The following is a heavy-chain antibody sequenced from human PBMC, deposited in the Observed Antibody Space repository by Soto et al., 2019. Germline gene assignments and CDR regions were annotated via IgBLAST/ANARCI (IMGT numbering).Heavy chain of an antibody. D-gene: IGHD3-10*01. CDR1: GFTFSDYE. Sequence: PGGSLRLSCAASGFTFSDYEMNWVRQAPGRRLEWISYMSGPGATVYYADSVKGRFTISRDNAWNSLYLQMDSLRVEDTAIYYCARDRAGVPFDNWGQGTLVTVSS. CDR2: MSGPGATV. V-gene: IGHV3-48*03. J-gene: IGHJ4*02. CDR3: ARDRAGVPFDN.